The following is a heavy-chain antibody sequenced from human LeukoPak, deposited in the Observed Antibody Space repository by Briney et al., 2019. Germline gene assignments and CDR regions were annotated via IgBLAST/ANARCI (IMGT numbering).Heavy chain of an antibody. D-gene: IGHD5-12*01. CDR3: AKRPVRLPYDY. J-gene: IGHJ4*02. CDR2: ISGSGGST. V-gene: IGHV3-23*01. Sequence: GGSLRLSCAASGFTFSSYSMNWVRQAPGKGLEWVSAISGSGGSTYYADSVKGRFTISRDNSKNTLYLQMNSLRAEDTAVYYCAKRPVRLPYDYWGQGTLVTVSS. CDR1: GFTFSSYS.